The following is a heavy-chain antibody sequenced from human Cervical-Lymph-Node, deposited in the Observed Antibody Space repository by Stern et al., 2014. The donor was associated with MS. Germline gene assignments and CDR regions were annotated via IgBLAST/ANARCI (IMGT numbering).Heavy chain of an antibody. CDR1: GGSISSGSYY. CDR3: ASSPTTDYDFPRGWFDP. CDR2: IYAIGST. J-gene: IGHJ5*02. V-gene: IGHV4-30-4*01. Sequence: VQLVESGPGLVKPSQTLSLTCSVSGGSISSGSYYWSWIRQPPGKGLEWIGYIYAIGSTYCNPSLKSRLTMSIDTSKNHFSLKLSSLTAADTAVYYCASSPTTDYDFPRGWFDPWGQGTLVTVSS. D-gene: IGHD3-3*01.